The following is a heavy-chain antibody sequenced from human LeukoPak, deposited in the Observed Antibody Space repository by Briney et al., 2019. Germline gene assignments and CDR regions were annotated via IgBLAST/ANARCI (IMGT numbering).Heavy chain of an antibody. CDR2: IKQDGSEK. V-gene: IGHV3-7*01. J-gene: IGHJ4*02. Sequence: PGGSLRLSCAASGFTFSSYWMSWVRQAPGEGLEWVANIKQDGSEKYYVDSVKGRFTISRDNAKNSLYLQMNSLRAEDTAVYYCARVFTQLLWFGETMGGYFDYWGQGTLVTVSS. D-gene: IGHD3-10*01. CDR3: ARVFTQLLWFGETMGGYFDY. CDR1: GFTFSSYW.